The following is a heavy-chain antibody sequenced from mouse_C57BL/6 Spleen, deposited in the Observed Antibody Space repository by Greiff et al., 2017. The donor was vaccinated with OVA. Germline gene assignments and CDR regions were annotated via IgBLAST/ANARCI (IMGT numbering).Heavy chain of an antibody. J-gene: IGHJ1*03. CDR3: ARWGDWYFDV. Sequence: QVQLKQSGAELVRPGSSVKLSCKASGYTFTSYWMHWVKQRPIQGLEWIGNIDPSDSETHYNQKFKDKATLTVDKSSSTAYMQLSSLTSEDSAVYYCARWGDWYFDVWGTGTTVTVSS. CDR2: IDPSDSET. CDR1: GYTFTSYW. V-gene: IGHV1-52*01.